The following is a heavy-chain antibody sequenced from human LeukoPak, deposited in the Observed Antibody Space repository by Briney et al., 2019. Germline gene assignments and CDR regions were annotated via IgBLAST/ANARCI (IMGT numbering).Heavy chain of an antibody. CDR3: ARAHDRGYYYGFDY. J-gene: IGHJ4*02. CDR1: GFTVSSNY. Sequence: GGSLRLSCAASGFTVSSNYMSWVRQAPGQGLEWVPVIYSSGNTYYADSVQGRFTMSRDNPENTLYLQMSSLRAEDTALYYCARAHDRGYYYGFDYWGQGTLVTVSS. V-gene: IGHV3-66*01. D-gene: IGHD3-22*01. CDR2: IYSSGNT.